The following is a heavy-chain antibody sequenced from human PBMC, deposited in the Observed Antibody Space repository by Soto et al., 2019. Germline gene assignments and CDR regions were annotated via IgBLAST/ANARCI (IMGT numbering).Heavy chain of an antibody. D-gene: IGHD3-9*01. Sequence: ASVKVSCKASGYTFTSYGISWVRQAPGQVLEWMGLISAYNGNTNYAQKLQGRVTMTTDTSTSTAYMELRSLRSDDTAVYYCARVLSLTIPSVWFDPGGQGTLVTVSS. J-gene: IGHJ5*02. V-gene: IGHV1-18*04. CDR2: ISAYNGNT. CDR3: ARVLSLTIPSVWFDP. CDR1: GYTFTSYG.